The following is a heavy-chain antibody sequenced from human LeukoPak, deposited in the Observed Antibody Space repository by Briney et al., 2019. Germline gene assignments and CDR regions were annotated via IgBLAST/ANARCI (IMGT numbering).Heavy chain of an antibody. CDR3: ARGSRNYYDSSGYYSLDY. Sequence: PSETLSLTCTVSGYSISSGYYWDWIRQPPGKGLELIGNIYYRGSTYYNPSLKSRVSISADTSKNQFSLKLSSVTAADTAVYYCARGSRNYYDSSGYYSLDYWGQGTLVTVSS. D-gene: IGHD3-22*01. V-gene: IGHV4-38-2*02. J-gene: IGHJ4*02. CDR2: IYYRGST. CDR1: GYSISSGYY.